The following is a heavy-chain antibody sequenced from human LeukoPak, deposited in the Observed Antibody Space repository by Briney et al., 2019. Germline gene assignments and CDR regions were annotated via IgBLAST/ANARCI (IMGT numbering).Heavy chain of an antibody. CDR2: ISPSGDST. CDR3: ARDFVGESGAAGY. V-gene: IGHV3-21*01. J-gene: IGHJ4*02. CDR1: GFTFRSYS. Sequence: GGSLRLSCAASGFTFRSYSINWVRLAPGKGLEWVSSISPSGDSTWNADSVRGRFTISRDNAKNSLSLQMDSLRADDTALYFCARDFVGESGAAGYWGQGTLVTVSS. D-gene: IGHD2-8*02.